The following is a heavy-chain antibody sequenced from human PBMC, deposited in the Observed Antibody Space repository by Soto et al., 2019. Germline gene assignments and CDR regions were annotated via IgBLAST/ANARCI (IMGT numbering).Heavy chain of an antibody. V-gene: IGHV3-74*01. CDR1: GFTFSSYW. J-gene: IGHJ4*02. Sequence: EVQLVESGGGLVQPGGSLRLSCAASGFTFSSYWMHWVRQAPGKGLVWVSRINSDGSSTSYADSVKGRFTISRDNAKNTLYLQMNSLRAEDTAVYYCGVAVAGPTAIGYWGQGTLVNVSS. CDR2: INSDGSST. D-gene: IGHD6-19*01. CDR3: GVAVAGPTAIGY.